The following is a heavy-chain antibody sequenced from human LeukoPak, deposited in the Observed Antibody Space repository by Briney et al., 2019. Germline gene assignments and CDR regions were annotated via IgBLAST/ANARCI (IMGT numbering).Heavy chain of an antibody. CDR3: ARARTLITMIVVADYDAFDI. Sequence: SETLSLTCTVSGGSISSYCWSWIRQPPGKGLEWIGYIYYSGSTNYNPSLKSRVTISVDTSKNQFSLKLSSVTAAGTAVYYCARARTLITMIVVADYDAFDIWGQGTMVTVCS. V-gene: IGHV4-59*01. D-gene: IGHD3-22*01. J-gene: IGHJ3*02. CDR2: IYYSGST. CDR1: GGSISSYC.